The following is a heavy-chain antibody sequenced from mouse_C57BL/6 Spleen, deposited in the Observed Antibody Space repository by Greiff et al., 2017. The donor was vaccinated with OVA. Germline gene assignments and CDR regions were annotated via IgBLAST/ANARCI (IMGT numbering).Heavy chain of an antibody. D-gene: IGHD2-4*01. V-gene: IGHV1-26*01. CDR1: GYTFTDYY. CDR3: ARYDYDGWYFDV. CDR2: INPNNGGT. Sequence: VQLQQSGPELVKPGASVKISCKASGYTFTDYYMNWVKQSHGKSLEWIGDINPNNGGTSYNQKFKGKATLTVDKSSSTAYMELRSLTSEDSAVYYCARYDYDGWYFDVWGTGTTVTVSS. J-gene: IGHJ1*03.